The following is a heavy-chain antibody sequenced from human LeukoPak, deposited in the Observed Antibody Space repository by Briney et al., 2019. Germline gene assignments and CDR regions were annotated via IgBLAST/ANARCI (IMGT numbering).Heavy chain of an antibody. CDR3: ARGGDCGGDCQDVYYYYYGMDV. Sequence: ASVKVSCKASGGTFSSYAISWVRQAPGQGLEWMGRIIPILGIANYAQKFQGRVTITADKSTSTAYMELSSLRSEDTAVYYCARGGDCGGDCQDVYYYYYGMDVWGQGTTVTVSS. CDR2: IIPILGIA. CDR1: GGTFSSYA. D-gene: IGHD2-21*02. J-gene: IGHJ6*02. V-gene: IGHV1-69*04.